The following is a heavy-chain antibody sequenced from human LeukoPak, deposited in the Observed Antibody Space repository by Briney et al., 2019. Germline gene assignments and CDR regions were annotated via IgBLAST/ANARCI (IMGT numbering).Heavy chain of an antibody. J-gene: IGHJ3*02. D-gene: IGHD3-10*01. Sequence: GGSLRLSCAASGFTLSSYWMTWVRQAPGKGLEWVGRIKSKTDGGTTDYAAPVKGRFTISRDDSKNTLYLQMNSLKTEDTAVYYCIQTGLHDAFDIWGQGTMVTVSS. CDR1: GFTLSSYW. CDR2: IKSKTDGGTT. V-gene: IGHV3-15*01. CDR3: IQTGLHDAFDI.